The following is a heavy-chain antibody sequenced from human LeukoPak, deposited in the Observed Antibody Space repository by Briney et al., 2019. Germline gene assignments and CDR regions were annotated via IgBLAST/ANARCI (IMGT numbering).Heavy chain of an antibody. CDR2: ISYDGSNK. V-gene: IGHV3-30*04. CDR3: AREVPDYGDYAASAFDI. J-gene: IGHJ3*02. CDR1: GFMFSNYA. D-gene: IGHD4-17*01. Sequence: GGSLRLSCVGSGFMFSNYAIHWVRQAPGKGLEWVAVISYDGSNKYYADSAKGRFTISRDNSKNTLYLQMNSLRAEDTAVYYCAREVPDYGDYAASAFDIWGQGTMVTVSS.